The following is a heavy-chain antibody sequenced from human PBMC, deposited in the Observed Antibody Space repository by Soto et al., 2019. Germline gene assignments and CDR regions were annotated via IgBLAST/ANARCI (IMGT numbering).Heavy chain of an antibody. Sequence: DSLTISCKGSGYSFTSYWIGWVRQMPGKGLEWMGIIYPGDSDTRYSPSFQGQVTISADKSISTAYLQWSSLKASDTAMYYCARQDSSSYYYYGMDVWGQGTTVTVSS. CDR2: IYPGDSDT. CDR3: ARQDSSSYYYYGMDV. V-gene: IGHV5-51*01. J-gene: IGHJ6*02. CDR1: GYSFTSYW. D-gene: IGHD6-6*01.